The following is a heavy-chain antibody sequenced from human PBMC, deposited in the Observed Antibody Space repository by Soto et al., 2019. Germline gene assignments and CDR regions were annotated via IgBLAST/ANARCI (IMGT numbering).Heavy chain of an antibody. V-gene: IGHV1-2*02. CDR1: GYTFTGYY. D-gene: IGHD2-2*01. Sequence: ASVKVSCKASGYTFTGYYMHWVRQAPGQGLEWMGWINPNSDGTNYPRKFQGRVTMTRDTSITTAYMELSSLTSDDTAVYYCARAADTLNPTERNCSSTSCYNDYWGQGTLVTVSS. CDR3: ARAADTLNPTERNCSSTSCYNDY. J-gene: IGHJ4*02. CDR2: INPNSDGT.